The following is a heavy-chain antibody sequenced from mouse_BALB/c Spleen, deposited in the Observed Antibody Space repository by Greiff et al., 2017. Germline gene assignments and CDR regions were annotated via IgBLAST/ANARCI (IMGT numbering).Heavy chain of an antibody. V-gene: IGHV2-9*02. J-gene: IGHJ4*01. D-gene: IGHD2-10*01. CDR3: ARGGLLWSLYAMDY. CDR1: GFSLTSYG. CDR2: IWAGGST. Sequence: QVMLVESGPGLVAPSQSLSITCTVSGFSLTSYGVHWVRQPPGKGLEWLGVIWAGGSTNYNSALMSRLSISKDNAKSQVFLKMNSLQTDDTAMYYCARGGLLWSLYAMDYWGQGTSVTVSS.